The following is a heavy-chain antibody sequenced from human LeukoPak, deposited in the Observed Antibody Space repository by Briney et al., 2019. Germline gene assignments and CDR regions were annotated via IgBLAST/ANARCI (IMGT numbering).Heavy chain of an antibody. CDR3: ARAPHDYGDYVPDY. D-gene: IGHD4-17*01. Sequence: GGSLRLSCAASGFTFSNAWMNWVRQAPGKGLKWVSSISSSSSYIYYADSVKGRFTISRDNAKNSLYLQMNSLRAEDTAVYYCARAPHDYGDYVPDYWGQGTLVTVSS. J-gene: IGHJ4*02. V-gene: IGHV3-21*01. CDR1: GFTFSNAW. CDR2: ISSSSSYI.